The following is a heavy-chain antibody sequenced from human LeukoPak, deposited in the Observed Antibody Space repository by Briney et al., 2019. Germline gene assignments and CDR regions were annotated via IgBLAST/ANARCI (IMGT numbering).Heavy chain of an antibody. J-gene: IGHJ4*02. V-gene: IGHV1-46*01. D-gene: IGHD2-21*02. CDR1: GYTFTSYY. CDR2: INPSGGST. CDR3: ARASRHEDCGGDCYSTAY. Sequence: ASVKVSXKASGYTFTSYYMHWMRQAPGQGLEWMGIINPSGGSTSYAQKFQGRVTMTRDTSTSTVYMELSSLRSEDTAVYYCARASRHEDCGGDCYSTAYWGQGTLVTVSS.